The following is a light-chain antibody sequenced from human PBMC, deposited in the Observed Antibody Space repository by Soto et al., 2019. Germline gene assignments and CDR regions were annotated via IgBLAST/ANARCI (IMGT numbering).Light chain of an antibody. CDR3: QQYNNWPPGNT. V-gene: IGKV3-15*01. Sequence: EIVMTQSTATLSGSPGERATLSCRASQSVSSNLAWYHQKPGQAPRLLIYGASTRATGIPARFSGSGSGTEFTLTISSLQSADFAVYYCQQYNNWPPGNTFGQGTKLEIK. CDR1: QSVSSN. CDR2: GAS. J-gene: IGKJ2*01.